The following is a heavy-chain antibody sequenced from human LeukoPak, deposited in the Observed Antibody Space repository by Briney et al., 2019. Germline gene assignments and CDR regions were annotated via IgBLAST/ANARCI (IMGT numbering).Heavy chain of an antibody. Sequence: GASVKVSCKASGYTFTSYFMHWVRQAPGQGLEWMGIINPSGGSTSYAQKFQGRVAMTRDMSTSTVYMELSSLRSEDTAVYYCARDRLGATPRWDYWGQGTLVTVSS. CDR1: GYTFTSYF. CDR3: ARDRLGATPRWDY. V-gene: IGHV1-46*01. CDR2: INPSGGST. D-gene: IGHD1-26*01. J-gene: IGHJ4*02.